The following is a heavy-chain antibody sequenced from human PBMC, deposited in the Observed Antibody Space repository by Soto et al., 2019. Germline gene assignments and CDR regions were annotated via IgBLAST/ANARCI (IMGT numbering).Heavy chain of an antibody. J-gene: IGHJ4*02. CDR2: IYPGDSDS. CDR1: GFTFTSYW. CDR3: AKHEGYCSTTTCSNFDY. V-gene: IGHV5-51*01. Sequence: LXESLKISCKGSGFTFTSYWIAWVRQMPGKGLEWMGIIYPGDSDSSYSPSFQGQVTISADKSINTAYLHWSSLKASDTAIYYCAKHEGYCSTTTCSNFDYWGQGTLVTVSS. D-gene: IGHD2-2*01.